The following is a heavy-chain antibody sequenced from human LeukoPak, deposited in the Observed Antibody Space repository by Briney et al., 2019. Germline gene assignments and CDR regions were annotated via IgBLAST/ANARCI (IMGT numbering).Heavy chain of an antibody. V-gene: IGHV1-2*02. Sequence: GASVKVSCKTSGYTFTGYYIHWVRQAPGQGLEWMGWINPNSGDTNYAQKFQGRVTMTRDTSISTAYMELSRLRSDDTAVYYCARDGIDDFWSGYYNPFDYWGQGTLVTVSS. J-gene: IGHJ4*02. D-gene: IGHD3-3*01. CDR1: GYTFTGYY. CDR2: INPNSGDT. CDR3: ARDGIDDFWSGYYNPFDY.